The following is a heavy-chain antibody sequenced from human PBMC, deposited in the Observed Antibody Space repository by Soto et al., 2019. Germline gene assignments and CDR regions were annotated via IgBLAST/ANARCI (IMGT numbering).Heavy chain of an antibody. Sequence: GGSLRLSCAASGFTFSSYGMHWVRQAPGKGLEWVAVISYDGSNKYYADSVKGRFTISRDNSKNTLYLQMNSLRAEDTAVYYCAKDTHDGAPPGAFDIWGQGTMVTVSS. V-gene: IGHV3-30*18. CDR1: GFTFSSYG. D-gene: IGHD1-1*01. J-gene: IGHJ3*02. CDR3: AKDTHDGAPPGAFDI. CDR2: ISYDGSNK.